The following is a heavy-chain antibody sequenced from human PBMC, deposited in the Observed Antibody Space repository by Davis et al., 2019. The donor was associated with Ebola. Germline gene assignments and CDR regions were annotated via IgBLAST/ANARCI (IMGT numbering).Heavy chain of an antibody. V-gene: IGHV3-30*04. Sequence: GGSLRLSCAASGFTFSSYTLHWVRQAPGKVLESVAVISYDGDNNYHADSVQGRFTISRDNSKNTLYLQMNSLRAEDTAIYYCARGAYGDYIVKAFDIWGQGTKVTVSS. D-gene: IGHD4-17*01. CDR1: GFTFSSYT. J-gene: IGHJ3*02. CDR3: ARGAYGDYIVKAFDI. CDR2: ISYDGDNN.